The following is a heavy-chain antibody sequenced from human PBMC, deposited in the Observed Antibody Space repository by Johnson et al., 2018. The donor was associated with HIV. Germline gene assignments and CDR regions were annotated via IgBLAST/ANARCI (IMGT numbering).Heavy chain of an antibody. Sequence: VQLVESGGGVVQPGRSLRLSCAASGFTFSNYGMHWVRQAPGKGLEWVAFIRYDGSNKYYGDSVTGRFTISRDNSKNTLYVQMNSLRVEDTAVYYCAKMSRGRQDAFDIWGQGAMVSVSA. CDR1: GFTFSNYG. V-gene: IGHV3-30*02. J-gene: IGHJ3*02. CDR3: AKMSRGRQDAFDI. CDR2: IRYDGSNK. D-gene: IGHD3-16*01.